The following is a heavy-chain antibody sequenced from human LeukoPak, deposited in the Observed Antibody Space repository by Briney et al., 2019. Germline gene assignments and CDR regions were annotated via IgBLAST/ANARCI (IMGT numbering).Heavy chain of an antibody. CDR2: IYYSGST. CDR1: GGSISSYF. V-gene: IGHV4-59*01. D-gene: IGHD6-13*01. Sequence: SETLSLTCTVSGGSISSYFWTWIRQPPGKGLEWIGYIYYSGSTNYNPSLKSRVTISVDTTKNQFSLRLTSMIAADTAVYYCARYQGVFYSRSWFDYWGQGTLVTVSS. J-gene: IGHJ4*02. CDR3: ARYQGVFYSRSWFDY.